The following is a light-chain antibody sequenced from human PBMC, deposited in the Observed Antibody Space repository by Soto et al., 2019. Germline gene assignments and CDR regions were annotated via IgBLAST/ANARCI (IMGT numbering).Light chain of an antibody. CDR2: GAS. J-gene: IGKJ2*01. CDR1: QSVSDK. CDR3: QQYKSWPYT. V-gene: IGKV3-15*01. Sequence: EIVMTQSPATLSVSPGERATLSCRASQSVSDKSAWYQQKPGQAPRLLIFGASTRATGIPARFSGSGSGTEFTLTISSRQSEDFAVYYCQQYKSWPYTFGQGTKLEL.